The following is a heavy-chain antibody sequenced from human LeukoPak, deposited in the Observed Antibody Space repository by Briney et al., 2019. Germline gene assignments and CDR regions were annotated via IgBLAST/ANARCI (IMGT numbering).Heavy chain of an antibody. CDR1: GGSFSGYY. CDR2: INHSGST. V-gene: IGHV4-34*01. CDR3: ARGLLSSPFDY. Sequence: PSETLSLTCAVYGGSFSGYYWSWIRQPPGKGLEWIGEINHSGSTNYNPSLKSRVTISVDTSKNQFSLKLSSVTAADTAVYYCARGLLSSPFDYWGQGTLVTVSS. D-gene: IGHD6-13*01. J-gene: IGHJ4*02.